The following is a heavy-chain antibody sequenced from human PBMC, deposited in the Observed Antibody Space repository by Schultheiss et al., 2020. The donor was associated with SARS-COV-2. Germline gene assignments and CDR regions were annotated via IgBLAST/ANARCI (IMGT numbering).Heavy chain of an antibody. CDR2: INHSGST. D-gene: IGHD6-6*01. V-gene: IGHV4-34*01. CDR1: GFTFSSYA. CDR3: ARGRFKLAARKNWFDP. Sequence: GSLRLSCAASGFTFSSYAMSWVRQAPGKGLEWIGEINHSGSTNYNPSLKSRVTISVDTSKSQFSLNLNSVTAADTAVYYCARGRFKLAARKNWFDPWGQGTLVTVSS. J-gene: IGHJ5*02.